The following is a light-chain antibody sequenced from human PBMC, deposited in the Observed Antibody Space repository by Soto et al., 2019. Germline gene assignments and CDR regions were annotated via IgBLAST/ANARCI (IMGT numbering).Light chain of an antibody. Sequence: QSALTQPPSASGSPGQSVTISCTGTSSDVGGYNYVSWYQQHPGKAPKLMIYEVSNRPSGVPDRFSGSKSSNTASLTVSGLPDEDEAYYYCSSYAGSNNFPFVFGSGTKLTVL. J-gene: IGLJ1*01. CDR2: EVS. CDR3: SSYAGSNNFPFV. V-gene: IGLV2-8*01. CDR1: SSDVGGYNY.